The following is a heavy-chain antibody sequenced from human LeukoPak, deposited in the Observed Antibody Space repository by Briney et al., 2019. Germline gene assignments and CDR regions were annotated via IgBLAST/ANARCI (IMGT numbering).Heavy chain of an antibody. CDR3: ARVYRAPQGVLGMDV. CDR1: GDSFSSNSAA. CDR2: TYYRSKWYN. V-gene: IGHV6-1*01. J-gene: IGHJ6*02. Sequence: SQTLSLTCAISGDSFSSNSAAWNWIRQSPSRGLEWLGRTYYRSKWYNDYAVSVKSRITINPDTSKNQFSLQLNSVTPEDTAAYYCARVYRAPQGVLGMDVWGQGTTVTVSS. D-gene: IGHD2/OR15-2a*01.